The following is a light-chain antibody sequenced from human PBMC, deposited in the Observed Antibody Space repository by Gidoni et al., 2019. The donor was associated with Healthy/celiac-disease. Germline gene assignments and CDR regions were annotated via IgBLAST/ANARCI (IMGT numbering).Light chain of an antibody. CDR1: SGSIASNY. Sequence: NFMLTQPHSVSESPGTTVTISCTRSSGSIASNYVQWYPQRPGSSPTTVIYEDNQRPPGVPDRFSGSIDSSSNSASLTISGLKTEDEADYYCQSYDSSNQVFGGGTKLTVL. CDR2: EDN. CDR3: QSYDSSNQV. V-gene: IGLV6-57*01. J-gene: IGLJ3*02.